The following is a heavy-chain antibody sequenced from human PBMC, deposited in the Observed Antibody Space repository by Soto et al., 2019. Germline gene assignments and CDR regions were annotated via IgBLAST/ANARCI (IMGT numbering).Heavy chain of an antibody. Sequence: SETLSLTCTVSGGSISSGGYYWSWIRQHPGKGLEWIGYIYYSGSTYYNPSLKSRVTISVDTSKNQFSLKLSSVTAADTAVYYCARDILTGYSGWRWFDPWGQGTLVTVSS. D-gene: IGHD3-9*01. V-gene: IGHV4-31*03. CDR3: ARDILTGYSGWRWFDP. J-gene: IGHJ5*02. CDR2: IYYSGST. CDR1: GGSISSGGYY.